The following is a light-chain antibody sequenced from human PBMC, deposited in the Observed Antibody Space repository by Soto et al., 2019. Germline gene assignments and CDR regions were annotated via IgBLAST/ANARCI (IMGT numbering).Light chain of an antibody. Sequence: QSVLTQPPSASGTPGEMVSISCSGSSSNIGSNSVQWHQQLPGTAPNLLIYADNQRPSGVPDRFSGSKSGTSASLAITGLQSGDEADYYCAAWDDSLNGFVFGTGTKATVL. CDR2: ADN. V-gene: IGLV1-44*01. CDR3: AAWDDSLNGFV. J-gene: IGLJ1*01. CDR1: SSNIGSNS.